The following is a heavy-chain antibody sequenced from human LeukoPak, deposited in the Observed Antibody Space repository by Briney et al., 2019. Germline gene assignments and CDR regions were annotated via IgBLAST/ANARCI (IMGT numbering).Heavy chain of an antibody. Sequence: GASVKVSCKASGYTFTGYYMHWVRRAPGQGLEWMGWINPNSGGTNYAQKFQGRVTMTRDTSISAVYMELSRLRSDDTAVYYCARDGTGVYNLVQYWGQGTLVTVSS. CDR2: INPNSGGT. J-gene: IGHJ4*02. CDR3: ARDGTGVYNLVQY. CDR1: GYTFTGYY. V-gene: IGHV1-2*02. D-gene: IGHD5-24*01.